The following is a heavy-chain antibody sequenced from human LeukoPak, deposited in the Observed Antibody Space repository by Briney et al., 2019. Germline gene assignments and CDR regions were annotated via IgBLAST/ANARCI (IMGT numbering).Heavy chain of an antibody. D-gene: IGHD3-10*01. CDR3: ARDRGPRTGSMVREAYDY. V-gene: IGHV3-74*01. J-gene: IGHJ4*02. CDR1: GFTFSDYW. CDR2: INTDGSIT. Sequence: AGGSLRLSCAASGFTFSDYWIHWVRQAPGKGLVWVSRINTDGSITNYADSVKGRFSISRDNAKNTLYLQMSSLRAEDTAVYYCARDRGPRTGSMVREAYDYWGQGTLVTVSS.